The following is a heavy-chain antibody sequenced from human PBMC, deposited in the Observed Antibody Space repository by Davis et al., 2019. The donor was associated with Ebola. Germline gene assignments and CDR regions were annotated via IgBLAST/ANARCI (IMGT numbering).Heavy chain of an antibody. D-gene: IGHD6-13*01. CDR3: ARERYSSSRYWFDP. CDR2: INAGIGST. CDR1: GYTFTSYA. J-gene: IGHJ5*02. V-gene: IGHV1-3*01. Sequence: AASVKVSCKASGYTFTSYAMHWVRQAPGQTLEWMGWINAGIGSTKYSQKFQGRVTITRDTSASTAYMELSSLRSKDTAVYYCARERYSSSRYWFDPWGQGTLVTVSS.